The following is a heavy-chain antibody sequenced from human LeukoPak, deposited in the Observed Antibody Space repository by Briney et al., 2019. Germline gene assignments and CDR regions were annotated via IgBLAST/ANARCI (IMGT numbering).Heavy chain of an antibody. CDR3: ARRTTYFGWLPSESPSCFDY. V-gene: IGHV4-34*01. Sequence: SETLSLTCAVYGGSFSGYYWSWIRQPPGKGLEWIGEINHSGSTNYNPSLKSRVTISVDTSKNQFSLKLSSVTAADTAVYYCARRTTYFGWLPSESPSCFDYWGQGTLVTVSS. CDR2: INHSGST. CDR1: GGSFSGYY. D-gene: IGHD3-9*01. J-gene: IGHJ4*02.